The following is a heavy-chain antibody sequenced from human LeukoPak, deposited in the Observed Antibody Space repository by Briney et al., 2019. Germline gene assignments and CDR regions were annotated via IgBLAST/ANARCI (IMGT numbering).Heavy chain of an antibody. Sequence: MSGGSLRLSCAASGFTFSSYNMNWVRQAPGGGLEWVSSISTSSSYSYYADSVKGRFTISRANAKNSLYLQMNSLRAEDTAVYYCARDEEAVAGRQTTFNYWGQGTLVTVSS. J-gene: IGHJ4*02. V-gene: IGHV3-21*01. CDR1: GFTFSSYN. CDR3: ARDEEAVAGRQTTFNY. CDR2: ISTSSSYS. D-gene: IGHD6-19*01.